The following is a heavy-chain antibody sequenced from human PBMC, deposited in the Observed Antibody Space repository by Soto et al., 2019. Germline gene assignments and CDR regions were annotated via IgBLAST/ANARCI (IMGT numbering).Heavy chain of an antibody. CDR1: VYTFTCYY. D-gene: IGHD1-1*01. CDR2: INPNSGGT. Sequence: XSVKVSCKASVYTFTCYYMHWVRQAPGQGLEWMGWINPNSGGTNYAQKFQGRVTMTRDTSISTAYMELSRLRSDDTAVYYCARDLPGTTVNFDYWGQGTLVTVSS. CDR3: ARDLPGTTVNFDY. V-gene: IGHV1-2*02. J-gene: IGHJ4*02.